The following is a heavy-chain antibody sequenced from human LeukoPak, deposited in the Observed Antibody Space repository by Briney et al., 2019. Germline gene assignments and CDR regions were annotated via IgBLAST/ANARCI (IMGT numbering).Heavy chain of an antibody. Sequence: GGSLRLSCAASGFTFSSYWMSWVRQAPGKGLEWVANIKQDGSEKYYVDSVKGRFTISRDNAKNSLYLQMNSLRAEDTAVYYCARTMTSNRVGTVVVITYDAFDIWGQGTMVTVSS. V-gene: IGHV3-7*01. J-gene: IGHJ3*02. CDR3: ARTMTSNRVGTVVVITYDAFDI. CDR1: GFTFSSYW. CDR2: IKQDGSEK. D-gene: IGHD3-22*01.